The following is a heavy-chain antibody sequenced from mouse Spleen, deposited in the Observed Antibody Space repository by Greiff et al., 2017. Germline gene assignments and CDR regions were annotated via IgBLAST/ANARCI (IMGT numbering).Heavy chain of an antibody. CDR2: IYPGGGYT. CDR3: ARDDGYSWFAY. Sequence: QVQLQQPGAELVKPGASVKMSCKASGYTFTSYWITWVKQRPGQGLEWIGDIYPGGGYTNYNEKFKGKATLTADKSSSTAYMQFSSLTSEDSAIYYCARDDGYSWFAYWGQGTLVTVSA. J-gene: IGHJ3*01. V-gene: IGHV1-55*01. D-gene: IGHD2-3*01. CDR1: GYTFTSYW.